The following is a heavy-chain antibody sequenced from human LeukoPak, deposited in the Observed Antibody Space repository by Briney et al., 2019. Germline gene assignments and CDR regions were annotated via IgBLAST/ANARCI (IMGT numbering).Heavy chain of an antibody. CDR1: GFTFSSYG. Sequence: GGSLRLSCAASGFTFSSYGMHWVRQAPGKGLEWVAVISFDGNNKYYADSVKGRFTISRDNSKNTLYLQLSSLRAEDTAVSYCASAAFYDDFDHWGQGTLVTVSS. J-gene: IGHJ4*02. CDR3: ASAAFYDDFDH. V-gene: IGHV3-30*03. D-gene: IGHD5/OR15-5a*01. CDR2: ISFDGNNK.